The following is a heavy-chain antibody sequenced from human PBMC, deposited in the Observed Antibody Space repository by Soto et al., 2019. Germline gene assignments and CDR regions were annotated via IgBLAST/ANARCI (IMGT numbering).Heavy chain of an antibody. J-gene: IGHJ4*02. Sequence: GASVKVAGKASGYTFTSYAMQWVRQAPGQRRELIGWINTGNGNTKYSQKFQGRVTITRDTSASTAYMELSSLRSEATAVYYCARDFGPTTHGLDYWAQQTPVTVSS. CDR3: ARDFGPTTHGLDY. CDR1: GYTFTSYA. V-gene: IGHV1-3*04. D-gene: IGHD3-3*01. CDR2: INTGNGNT.